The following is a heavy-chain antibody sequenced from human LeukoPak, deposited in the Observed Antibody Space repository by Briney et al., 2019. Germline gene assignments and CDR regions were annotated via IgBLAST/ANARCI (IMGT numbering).Heavy chain of an antibody. CDR2: TIPILGIA. Sequence: ASVKVSCKASGGTFSSYAISWVRQAPGQGLEWMGRTIPILGIANYAQKFQGRVTITADKSTSTAYMELSSLRSEDTAVYCCTRSSSTSRLDYYGMDVWGQGTTVTVSS. CDR3: TRSSSTSRLDYYGMDV. J-gene: IGHJ6*02. V-gene: IGHV1-69*04. D-gene: IGHD2-2*01. CDR1: GGTFSSYA.